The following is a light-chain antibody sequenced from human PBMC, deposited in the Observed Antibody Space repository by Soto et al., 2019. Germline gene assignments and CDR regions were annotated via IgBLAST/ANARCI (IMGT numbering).Light chain of an antibody. Sequence: QAVVTQPPSVSGAPGQRVTISCTGSCSNIGAGYDVHWYQQLPGTAPKLLIYGNSNRPSGVPDRFSGSKSGTSASLAITGLQAEDEADYYCQSYDSSLSGSRVFGGGTKLTVL. CDR3: QSYDSSLSGSRV. V-gene: IGLV1-40*01. CDR2: GNS. CDR1: CSNIGAGYD. J-gene: IGLJ2*01.